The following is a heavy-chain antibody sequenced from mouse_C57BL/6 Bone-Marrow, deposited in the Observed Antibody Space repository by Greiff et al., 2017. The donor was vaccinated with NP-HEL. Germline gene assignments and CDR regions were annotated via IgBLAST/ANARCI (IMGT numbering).Heavy chain of an antibody. J-gene: IGHJ3*01. D-gene: IGHD1-1*01. Sequence: GQLQQSGAELVRPGASVKLSCTASGFNIKDDYMHWVKQRPEQGLEWIGWIDPENGDTEYASKFQGKATITADTSSNTAYLQLSSLTSEDTAVYYCTLRVWFAYWGQGTLVTVSA. V-gene: IGHV14-4*01. CDR3: TLRVWFAY. CDR1: GFNIKDDY. CDR2: IDPENGDT.